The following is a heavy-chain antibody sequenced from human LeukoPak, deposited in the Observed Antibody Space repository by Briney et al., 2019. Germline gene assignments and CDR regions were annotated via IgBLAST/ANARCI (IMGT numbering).Heavy chain of an antibody. Sequence: WIGYIYYSGSTNYNPSLKSRVTISVDTSKNQFSLKLSSVTAADTAVYYCARDTDFIIDYWGQGTLVTVSS. V-gene: IGHV4-59*01. D-gene: IGHD3-3*01. CDR3: ARDTDFIIDY. CDR2: IYYSGST. J-gene: IGHJ4*02.